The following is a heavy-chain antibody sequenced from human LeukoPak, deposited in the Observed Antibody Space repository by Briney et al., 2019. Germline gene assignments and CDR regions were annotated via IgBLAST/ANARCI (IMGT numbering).Heavy chain of an antibody. CDR3: ARGGDIVVVPAASRFDY. D-gene: IGHD2-2*01. CDR2: INPSGGST. CDR1: GYTFTSYY. V-gene: IGHV1-46*01. Sequence: GASVKVSCKASGYTFTSYYMHWVRQAPGQGLEWMGIINPSGGSTSYAQKFQGRVTMTRDTSTSTVYMELSSLRSEDTAVYYCARGGDIVVVPAASRFDYWGQGTLATVSS. J-gene: IGHJ4*02.